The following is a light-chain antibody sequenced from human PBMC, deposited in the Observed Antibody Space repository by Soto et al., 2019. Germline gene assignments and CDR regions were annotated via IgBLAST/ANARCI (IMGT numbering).Light chain of an antibody. CDR2: DAS. Sequence: LTQGERATLSCRASQSVSSSYLAWYQQKPGQAPRLLIYDASSRATGIPDRFSGSGSGTDFTLTISRLEPEDFAVYYCQQYVRSPPSWTFGQGTKVEIK. V-gene: IGKV3-20*01. CDR1: QSVSSSY. J-gene: IGKJ1*01. CDR3: QQYVRSPPSWT.